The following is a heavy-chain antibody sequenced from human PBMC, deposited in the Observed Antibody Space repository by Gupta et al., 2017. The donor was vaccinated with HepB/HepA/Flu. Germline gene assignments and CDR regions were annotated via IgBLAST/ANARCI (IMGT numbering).Heavy chain of an antibody. Sequence: EVQIVESGGGLVQPGGSMRLSCAVSGFSFSDFWMNWVRQAPGKGLEWVANINRDGSEKHYVDSVKGRCTISRDNAKKSTYLQMESLRVEDTAVYYCFTSRDWGQGRLVTVSS. D-gene: IGHD2/OR15-2a*01. CDR3: FTSRD. J-gene: IGHJ4*02. CDR1: GFSFSDFW. CDR2: INRDGSEK. V-gene: IGHV3-7*01.